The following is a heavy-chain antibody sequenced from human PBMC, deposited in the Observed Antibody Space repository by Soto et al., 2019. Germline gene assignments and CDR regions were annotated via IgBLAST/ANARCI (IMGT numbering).Heavy chain of an antibody. CDR2: IFHSGST. CDR3: ARDRGGNTFDY. D-gene: IGHD3-10*01. CDR1: GGSISSGNW. V-gene: IGHV4-4*02. J-gene: IGHJ4*02. Sequence: QVQLQESGPGLVKPSGTLSLTCAVSGGSISSGNWWHWVRQPPGKGLEWIGEIFHSGSTHYSPSRKSRVTRSVDKSKNQFSLNLNSVTAAATAVYYCARDRGGNTFDYWGQGTLATVSS.